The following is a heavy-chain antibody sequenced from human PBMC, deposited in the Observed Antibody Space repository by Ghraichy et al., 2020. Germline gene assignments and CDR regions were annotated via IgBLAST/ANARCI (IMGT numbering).Heavy chain of an antibody. Sequence: SETLSLTCTVSGGSISSYYWSWIRQPAGKGLEWIGRIYTSGSTNYNPSLKSRVTMSVDTSKNQFSLKLSSVTAADTAVYYCAREQWFRPPYYGMDVWGQGTTVTVSS. CDR1: GGSISSYY. V-gene: IGHV4-4*07. D-gene: IGHD3-22*01. CDR3: AREQWFRPPYYGMDV. J-gene: IGHJ6*02. CDR2: IYTSGST.